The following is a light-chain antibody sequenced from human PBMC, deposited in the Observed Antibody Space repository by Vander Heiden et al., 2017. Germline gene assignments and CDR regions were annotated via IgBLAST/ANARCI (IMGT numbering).Light chain of an antibody. CDR1: QTVFSSGSNRNN. CDR3: HQYHTSPYT. CDR2: WAS. J-gene: IGKJ2*01. Sequence: IVLTQSPDSLAVSLGERATIDCKSSQTVFSSGSNRNNLTWFQQKPGQPPKLLIYWASTREFGVPDRFSGSGSATDFTLTISSLRAEDVAVYYCHQYHTSPYTFGQGTKLEI. V-gene: IGKV4-1*01.